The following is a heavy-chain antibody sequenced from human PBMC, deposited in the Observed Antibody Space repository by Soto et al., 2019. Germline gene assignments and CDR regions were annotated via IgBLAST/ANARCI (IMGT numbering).Heavy chain of an antibody. CDR3: ARHDRYCSGGSRPPSEFDY. CDR1: GSSISNYS. D-gene: IGHD2-15*01. V-gene: IGHV4-59*08. J-gene: IGHJ4*02. Sequence: TLTCSVSGSSISNYSWSCIRQTPGKGLEWIGYIYYSGSTNYNPSLKSRVTISVDTSKNQFSLKLSSVTAADTAVYYCARHDRYCSGGSRPPSEFDYWGQGTLVTVSS. CDR2: IYYSGST.